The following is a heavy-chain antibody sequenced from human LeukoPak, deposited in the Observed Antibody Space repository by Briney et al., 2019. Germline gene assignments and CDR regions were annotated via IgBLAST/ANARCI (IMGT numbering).Heavy chain of an antibody. CDR2: VYYSGLT. CDR1: GASISPHY. CDR3: TRERSTVTFDY. Sequence: PSETLSLTCTVSGASISPHYWTWIRQAPGKGLEWIGYVYYSGLTSYNASLRSRLILSVDTARNQVSLKLTSVTAADTAVYYCTRERSTVTFDYWGQGTLVTVSS. V-gene: IGHV4-59*11. D-gene: IGHD4-17*01. J-gene: IGHJ4*02.